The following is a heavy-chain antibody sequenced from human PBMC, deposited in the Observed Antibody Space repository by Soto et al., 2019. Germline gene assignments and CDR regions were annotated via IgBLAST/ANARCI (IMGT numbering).Heavy chain of an antibody. D-gene: IGHD2-8*01. V-gene: IGHV1-18*01. Sequence: ASVKVSCKASGYTFTSYGISWVRQAPGQGLEWMGWISAYNGNTNYAQKLQGRVTMTTDTSTSTAYMELRSLRSDDTAVYYCARDPDIVLMAYVPVGYFDYWGHGTLVTVSS. CDR3: ARDPDIVLMAYVPVGYFDY. J-gene: IGHJ4*01. CDR1: GYTFTSYG. CDR2: ISAYNGNT.